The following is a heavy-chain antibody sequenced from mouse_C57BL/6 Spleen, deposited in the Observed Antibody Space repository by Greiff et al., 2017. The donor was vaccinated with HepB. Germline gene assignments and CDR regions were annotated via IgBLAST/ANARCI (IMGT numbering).Heavy chain of an antibody. J-gene: IGHJ1*03. CDR3: ARDWDDWYFDV. CDR2: INYDGSST. Sequence: EVMLVESEGGLVQPGSSMKLSCTASGFTFSDYYMAWVRQVPEKGLEWVANINYDGSSTYYLDSLKSRFIISRDNAKNIRYLQMSSLKSEDTATYYCARDWDDWYFDVWGTGTTVTVAS. CDR1: GFTFSDYY. D-gene: IGHD4-1*01. V-gene: IGHV5-16*01.